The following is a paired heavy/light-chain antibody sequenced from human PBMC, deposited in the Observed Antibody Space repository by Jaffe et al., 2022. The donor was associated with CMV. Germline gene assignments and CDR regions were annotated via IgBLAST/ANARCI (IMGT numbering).Heavy chain of an antibody. Sequence: EVQLVESGGGLVKPGGSLRLSCAASGFTFSSYSMNWVRQAPGKGLEWVSSISSSSSYIYYADSVKGRFTISRDNAKNSLYLQMNSLRAEDTAVYYCARVSLQVEQWLEGDYYYYYMDVWGKGTTVTVSS. CDR2: ISSSSSYI. D-gene: IGHD6-19*01. CDR1: GFTFSSYS. CDR3: ARVSLQVEQWLEGDYYYYYMDV. J-gene: IGHJ6*03. V-gene: IGHV3-21*01.
Light chain of an antibody. Sequence: AIRITQSPSSLSASTGDRVTITCRASQGISSYLAWYQQKPGKAPKLLIYAASTLQSGVPSRFSGSGSGTDFTLTISCLQSEDFATYYCQQYYSKRFTFGPGTKVDIK. CDR1: QGISSY. J-gene: IGKJ3*01. CDR2: AAS. CDR3: QQYYSKRFT. V-gene: IGKV1-8*01.